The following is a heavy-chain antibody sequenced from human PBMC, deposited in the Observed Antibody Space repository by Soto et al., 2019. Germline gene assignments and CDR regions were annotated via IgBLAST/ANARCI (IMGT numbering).Heavy chain of an antibody. D-gene: IGHD3-22*01. V-gene: IGHV3-49*03. Sequence: HPGGSLRLSCTASGFTFGDYAMSWFRQAPGKGLEWVGFIRSKAYGGTTEYAASVKGRFTISRDDSKSIAYLQMNSLKTEDTAVYYCTRSITMIVVVITHDAFDIWGQGTMVTVSS. CDR1: GFTFGDYA. CDR3: TRSITMIVVVITHDAFDI. CDR2: IRSKAYGGTT. J-gene: IGHJ3*02.